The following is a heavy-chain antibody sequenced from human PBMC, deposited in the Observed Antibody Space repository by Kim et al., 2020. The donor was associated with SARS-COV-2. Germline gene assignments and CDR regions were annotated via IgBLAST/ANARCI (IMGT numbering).Heavy chain of an antibody. CDR3: ARDMWEVQTYYYGMDV. V-gene: IGHV4-59*13. Sequence: SETLSLTCTVSGGSISSYYWSWIRQPPGKGLEWIGYIYYSGSTNYNPSLKSRVTISVDTSKNQFSLKLSSVTAADTAVYYCARDMWEVQTYYYGMDVWGQGTTVTVSS. CDR1: GGSISSYY. CDR2: IYYSGST. D-gene: IGHD1-26*01. J-gene: IGHJ6*02.